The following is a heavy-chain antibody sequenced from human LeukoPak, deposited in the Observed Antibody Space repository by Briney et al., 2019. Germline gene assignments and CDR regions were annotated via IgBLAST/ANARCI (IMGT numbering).Heavy chain of an antibody. CDR3: SRGSYFDY. Sequence: SQTLSLTCAISGDSVSSNSASWNWIRQSPSRGLEWLGRTYYRSKWYNDYALSVKSRITINPDTSKNLLSLQLISVTPEDTAVYYCSRGSYFDYWDQGTLVTVSS. J-gene: IGHJ4*02. V-gene: IGHV6-1*01. CDR2: TYYRSKWYN. CDR1: GDSVSSNSAS.